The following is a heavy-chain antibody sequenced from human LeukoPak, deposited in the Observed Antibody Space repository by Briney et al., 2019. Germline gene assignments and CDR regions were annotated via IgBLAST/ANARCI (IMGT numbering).Heavy chain of an antibody. V-gene: IGHV3-7*01. CDR3: ARDAFLGYCSSTSCYQSWFDP. CDR2: IKQDGSEK. J-gene: IGHJ5*02. CDR1: GFTFNSYW. Sequence: GGSLRLSCAASGFTFNSYWMNWVRQAPGEGVEGVAKIKQDGSEKYYVDSVKGRFTISRDNAKNSLYLQMNSLRAEDTAVYYCARDAFLGYCSSTSCYQSWFDPWGQGTLVTVSS. D-gene: IGHD2-2*01.